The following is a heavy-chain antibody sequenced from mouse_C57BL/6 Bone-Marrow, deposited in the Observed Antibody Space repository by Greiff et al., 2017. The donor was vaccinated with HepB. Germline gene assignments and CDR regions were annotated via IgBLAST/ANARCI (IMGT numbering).Heavy chain of an antibody. V-gene: IGHV3-6*01. CDR1: GYSITSGYY. J-gene: IGHJ2*01. D-gene: IGHD1-1*01. CDR3: ARDHPYYYGSSYDY. CDR2: ISYDGSN. Sequence: DVKLQESGPGLVKPSQSLSLTCSVTGYSITSGYYWNWIRQFPGNKLEWMGYISYDGSNNYNPSLKNRISITRDTSKNQFFLKLNSVTTEDTATYYCARDHPYYYGSSYDYWGQGTTLTVSS.